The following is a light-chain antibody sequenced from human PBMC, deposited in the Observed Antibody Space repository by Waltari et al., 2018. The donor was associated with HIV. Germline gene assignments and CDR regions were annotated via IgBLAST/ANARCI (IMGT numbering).Light chain of an antibody. CDR2: GTT. CDR3: VLYMGSGIWV. J-gene: IGLJ3*02. V-gene: IGLV8-61*01. Sequence: QAVVTQEPSFSVSPGGTVTLTCGLSSGSVSTSYYPSWYQQTPGKAPPTRTYGTTRRSSGVPDRFSGSILGNQAALTITGAQADDESDYYCVLYMGSGIWVFGGGTKVTVL. CDR1: SGSVSTSYY.